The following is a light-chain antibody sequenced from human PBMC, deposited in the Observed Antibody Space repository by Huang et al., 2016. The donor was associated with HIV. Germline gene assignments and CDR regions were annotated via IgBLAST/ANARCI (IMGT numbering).Light chain of an antibody. CDR1: QSISSD. CDR3: QQSYSNTFT. V-gene: IGKV1-39*01. J-gene: IGKJ3*01. CDR2: AAS. Sequence: IQMTQSQSSLSASVGDRVIITCRASQSISSDLNWYQQQPGKAPNLLIYAASSLQSGIPSRFSGSGSGTDFTLTIRSLQPEDFETYYCQQSYSNTFTFGAGTKVDVK.